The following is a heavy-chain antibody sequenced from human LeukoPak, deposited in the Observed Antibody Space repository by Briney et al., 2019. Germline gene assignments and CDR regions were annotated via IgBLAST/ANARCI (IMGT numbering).Heavy chain of an antibody. V-gene: IGHV3-73*01. CDR2: IRSKANSYAT. CDR3: TRLGYGGNYTPLDY. CDR1: GFTFSGSA. Sequence: GGSLRLSCAASGFTFSGSAMHWVRQASGKGLEWVGRIRSKANSYATAYAASVKGRFTISRDDSKNTAYLQMNSLKTEDTAVYYCTRLGYGGNYTPLDYWGQGTLVTVSS. J-gene: IGHJ4*02. D-gene: IGHD4/OR15-4a*01.